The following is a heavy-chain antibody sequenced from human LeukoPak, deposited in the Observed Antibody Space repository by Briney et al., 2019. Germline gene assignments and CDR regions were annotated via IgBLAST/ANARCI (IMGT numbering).Heavy chain of an antibody. V-gene: IGHV3-53*01. CDR2: IYSGGST. Sequence: PGGSLRLSCAASGFTDSSNYMSWVRQAPGKGLEWVSVIYSGGSTYYADSVKGRFTISRDNSKNTLYLQMNSLRAEDTAVYYCARAVSVSGGDGYWGQGTLVTVSS. CDR3: ARAVSVSGGDGY. J-gene: IGHJ4*02. CDR1: GFTDSSNY. D-gene: IGHD2-21*02.